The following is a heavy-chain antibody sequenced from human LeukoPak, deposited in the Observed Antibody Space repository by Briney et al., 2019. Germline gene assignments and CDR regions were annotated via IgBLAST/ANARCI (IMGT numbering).Heavy chain of an antibody. D-gene: IGHD3-9*01. CDR1: GYTFTGYY. CDR2: MNPNSGNT. J-gene: IGHJ4*02. V-gene: IGHV1-8*02. CDR3: ASSYYDILTGYSYYFDY. Sequence: ASVKVSCKASGYTFTGYYMHWVRQAPGQGLEWMGWMNPNSGNTGYAQKFQGRVTMTRNTSISTAYMELSSLRSEDTAVYYCASSYYDILTGYSYYFDYWGQGTLVTVSS.